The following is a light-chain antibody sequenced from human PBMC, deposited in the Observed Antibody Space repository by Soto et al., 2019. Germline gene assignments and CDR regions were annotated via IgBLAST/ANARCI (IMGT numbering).Light chain of an antibody. J-gene: IGKJ4*01. CDR3: QQSYSTPLT. CDR2: TAS. V-gene: IGKV1-39*01. CDR1: QTIDTY. Sequence: DTPMTQSPSSLSTSVGDRVTITCRASQTIDTYLNWYQQKPGKAPKLLVYTASNLQSGVPSRFGGSGSGTDFTLTISSLQPEDLATYFCQQSYSTPLTFGGGTKLEI.